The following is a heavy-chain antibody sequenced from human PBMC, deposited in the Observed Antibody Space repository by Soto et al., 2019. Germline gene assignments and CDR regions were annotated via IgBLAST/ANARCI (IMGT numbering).Heavy chain of an antibody. V-gene: IGHV1-46*01. J-gene: IGHJ4*02. D-gene: IGHD3-22*01. CDR1: GYSFSNFY. Sequence: ASVKVSCKPSGYSFSNFYVHWVRQAPGQGLEWMGIIDPSSGTTSYTQKFQERVTMTRDTSMSTVYMELSRLRSEDTAVYYCARGGYFDSSNYLAYRGLGTLVTVLL. CDR2: IDPSSGTT. CDR3: ARGGYFDSSNYLAY.